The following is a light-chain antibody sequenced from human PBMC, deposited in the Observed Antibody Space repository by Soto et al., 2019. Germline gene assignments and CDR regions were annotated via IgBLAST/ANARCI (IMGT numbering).Light chain of an antibody. CDR3: QKYDTAPQT. V-gene: IGKV1-27*01. Sequence: DIQMTQSPSSLSASVGDTVTITCRASQGIIDYLAWFQQRPGQAPKLLIYAASTLHTGVPSRFSGSGAGGSGAGTEFTLTSSILQPEDVGTYYCQKYDTAPQTFGPGTSVEIK. CDR1: QGIIDY. J-gene: IGKJ1*01. CDR2: AAS.